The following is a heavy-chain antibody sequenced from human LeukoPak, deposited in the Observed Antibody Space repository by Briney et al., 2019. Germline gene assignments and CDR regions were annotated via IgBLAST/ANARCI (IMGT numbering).Heavy chain of an antibody. D-gene: IGHD2-2*02. V-gene: IGHV5-51*01. CDR2: IYPGYYDT. Sequence: GGALQISFYGSGSRFTSYWIGWVRPMPGKGVEGMASIYPGYYDTRYNPSLQGQVTISADKSIDTAYLHWGSLKASDTAMYYCAIAGDSSTSCYRCFGYWGQGKLVPVSS. CDR1: GSRFTSYW. CDR3: AIAGDSSTSCYRCFGY. J-gene: IGHJ4*02.